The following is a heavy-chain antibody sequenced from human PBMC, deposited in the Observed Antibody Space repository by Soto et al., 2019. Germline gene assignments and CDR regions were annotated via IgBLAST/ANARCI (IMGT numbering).Heavy chain of an antibody. V-gene: IGHV4-34*01. CDR2: INHTGGT. J-gene: IGHJ5*02. D-gene: IGHD3-3*01. CDR3: ATRITVFGLLIPPFDP. CDR1: GGSVNGYY. Sequence: ETLALTCAVYGGSVNGYYWNWVRQPPGKGLEWIGEINHTGGTHCNPSLKRRVTMSVDTAKNQFSLRLSSVTAADTAIYYCATRITVFGLLIPPFDPWGQGTQVTVSS.